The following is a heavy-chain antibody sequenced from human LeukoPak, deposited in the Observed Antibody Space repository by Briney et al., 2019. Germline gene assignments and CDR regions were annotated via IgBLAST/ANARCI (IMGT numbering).Heavy chain of an antibody. D-gene: IGHD6-19*01. J-gene: IGHJ6*02. Sequence: SETLSLTCTVSSGSISSSSYYWSWIRQPPGKGLEWIGYIYYSGSTNYNPSLKSRVTISVDTSKNQFSLKLSSVTAADTAAYYCARDSSGIAVAGTGGYYYGMDVWGQGTTVTVSS. CDR2: IYYSGST. CDR3: ARDSSGIAVAGTGGYYYGMDV. V-gene: IGHV4-61*01. CDR1: SGSISSSSYY.